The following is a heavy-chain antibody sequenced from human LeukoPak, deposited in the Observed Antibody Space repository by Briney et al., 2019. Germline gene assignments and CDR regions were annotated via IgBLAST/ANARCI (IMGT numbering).Heavy chain of an antibody. CDR1: GGSISSYY. J-gene: IGHJ5*02. CDR3: ARGAAPGKMSWFDP. Sequence: SETLSLTCTVSGGSISSYYWSWIRQPPGKGLEWIGYIYYSGSTNYNPSLKSRVTISVDTSKNQFSLQLSSVTAADTAVYYCARGAAPGKMSWFDPWGQGTLVTVSS. V-gene: IGHV4-59*08. D-gene: IGHD6-13*01. CDR2: IYYSGST.